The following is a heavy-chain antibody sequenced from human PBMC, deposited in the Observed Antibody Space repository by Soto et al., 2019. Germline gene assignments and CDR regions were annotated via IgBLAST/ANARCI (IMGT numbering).Heavy chain of an antibody. CDR2: IYYSGST. V-gene: IGHV4-39*01. D-gene: IGHD6-13*01. CDR3: ARRGIAAAGSSGDY. CDR1: GGSISSSSYY. J-gene: IGHJ4*02. Sequence: PSETLSLTCTVSGGSISSSSYYWGWIRQPPGKGLEWIGSIYYSGSTYYNPSLKSRVTMSVDTSKNQFSLKLSSVTAADTAVYYCARRGIAAAGSSGDYWGQGTLVTVSS.